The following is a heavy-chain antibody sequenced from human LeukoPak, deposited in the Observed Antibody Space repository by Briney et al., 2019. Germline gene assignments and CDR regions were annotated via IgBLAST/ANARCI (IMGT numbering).Heavy chain of an antibody. CDR3: ARGGWDSSSYNWFDP. CDR2: INHSGST. V-gene: IGHV4-34*01. Sequence: SETLSLTCAVYGGSFSGYYWSWIRQPPGKGLEGIGEINHSGSTNYNPSLKSRVTISVDTYKNQSSLKLSSVTAADTAVYYCARGGWDSSSYNWFDPWGQGTLVTVSS. CDR1: GGSFSGYY. J-gene: IGHJ5*02. D-gene: IGHD6-13*01.